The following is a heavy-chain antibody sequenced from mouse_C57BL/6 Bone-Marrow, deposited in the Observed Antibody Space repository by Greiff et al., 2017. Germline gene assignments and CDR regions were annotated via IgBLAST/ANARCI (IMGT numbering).Heavy chain of an antibody. Sequence: VQLQESGAELARPGASVKLSCKASGYTFTSYGISWVKQRTGQGLEWIGEIYPRSGNTYYNEKFKGKATLTADKSSSTAYMELRSLTSEDSAVYFCGGGNYNYAMDYWGQGTSVTVSS. J-gene: IGHJ4*01. CDR3: GGGNYNYAMDY. D-gene: IGHD2-1*01. CDR1: GYTFTSYG. V-gene: IGHV1-81*01. CDR2: IYPRSGNT.